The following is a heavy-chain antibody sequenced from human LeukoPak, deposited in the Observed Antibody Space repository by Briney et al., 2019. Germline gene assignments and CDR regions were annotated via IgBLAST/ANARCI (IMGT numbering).Heavy chain of an antibody. J-gene: IGHJ4*02. Sequence: GESLKISCKGSGYSFTSYWIGWVCQMPGKGLEWMGIIYPGDSDTRYSPSFQGQVTISADKSISTAYLQWSSLKASDTAMYYCASYEDYGGNGGYFDYWGQGTLVTVSS. CDR2: IYPGDSDT. CDR3: ASYEDYGGNGGYFDY. D-gene: IGHD4-23*01. V-gene: IGHV5-51*01. CDR1: GYSFTSYW.